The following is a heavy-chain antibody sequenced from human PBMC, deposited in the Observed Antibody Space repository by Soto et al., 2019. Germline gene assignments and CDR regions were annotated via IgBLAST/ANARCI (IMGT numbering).Heavy chain of an antibody. Sequence: PSETLSLTCAVYGGSFSGYYWSWIRQPPGKGLEWIGEINHSGSTNYNPSLKSRVTISVDTSKNQFSLKLSSVTAADTAVYYCARGGTASPPISYYYYGVDVWGQGTTVTVSS. J-gene: IGHJ6*02. CDR2: INHSGST. CDR3: ARGGTASPPISYYYYGVDV. D-gene: IGHD2-21*02. V-gene: IGHV4-34*01. CDR1: GGSFSGYY.